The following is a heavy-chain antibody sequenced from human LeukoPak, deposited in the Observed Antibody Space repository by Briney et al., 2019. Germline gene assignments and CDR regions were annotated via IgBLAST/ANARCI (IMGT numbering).Heavy chain of an antibody. D-gene: IGHD2-15*01. CDR1: GYTFTSYY. J-gene: IGHJ5*02. Sequence: ASVKVSCKACGYTFTSYYMHWVRPAAGKGLGWMGIINPSGGSTSYAQKFQGRVTMTRGTSTSTVYMELSSLGSEDTAVYYCARVGGGGWFDPWGQGTLVTVCS. CDR3: ARVGGGGWFDP. V-gene: IGHV1-46*01. CDR2: INPSGGST.